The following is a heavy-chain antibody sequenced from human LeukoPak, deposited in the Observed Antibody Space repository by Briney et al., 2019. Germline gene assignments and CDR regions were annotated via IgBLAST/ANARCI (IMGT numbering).Heavy chain of an antibody. D-gene: IGHD6-6*01. CDR3: ARPKYHSYYFEY. Sequence: SETLSLTCTVSDGSIRSSSYYWGWIRQPPGKGLEWVGHVYYSGSLYYNPSLEGRVTLSVDTSKNQFSLKLTSVTAADTAVYYCARPKYHSYYFEYWGQGTLVTVSS. V-gene: IGHV4-39*01. CDR1: DGSIRSSSYY. J-gene: IGHJ4*02. CDR2: VYYSGSL.